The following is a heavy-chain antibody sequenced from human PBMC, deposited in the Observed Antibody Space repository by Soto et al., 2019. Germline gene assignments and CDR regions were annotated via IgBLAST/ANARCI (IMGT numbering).Heavy chain of an antibody. V-gene: IGHV3-23*01. CDR2: ISGSDDST. J-gene: IGHJ4*02. CDR1: GFTFSSYA. Sequence: PGGSLRLSCAASGFTFSSYAMSWVRQAPGKGLEWVSVISGSDDSTYYADSVKGRFTISRDNSKNTLYLQMSSLRAEDTAVYYCAKRISSSTFDYWGQGTLVTVSS. CDR3: AKRISSSTFDY. D-gene: IGHD6-6*01.